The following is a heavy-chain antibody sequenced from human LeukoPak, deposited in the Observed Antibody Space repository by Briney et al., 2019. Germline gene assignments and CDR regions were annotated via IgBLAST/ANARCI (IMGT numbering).Heavy chain of an antibody. Sequence: GGSLRLSCAASGFTFSGSAMHWVRQASGKGLEWVGRIRSKANSYATAYAASVKGRFTISRDDSKNTAYLQMNSLKTEDTAVYYCTRPYYYDSSGYYPFDYWGQGTLVTVSS. J-gene: IGHJ4*02. D-gene: IGHD3-22*01. CDR1: GFTFSGSA. V-gene: IGHV3-73*01. CDR3: TRPYYYDSSGYYPFDY. CDR2: IRSKANSYAT.